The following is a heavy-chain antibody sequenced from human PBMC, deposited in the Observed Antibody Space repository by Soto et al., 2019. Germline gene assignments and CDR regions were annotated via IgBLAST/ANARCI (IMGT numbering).Heavy chain of an antibody. J-gene: IGHJ4*02. D-gene: IGHD3-10*01. CDR1: GGSVSSGSYY. V-gene: IGHV4-61*01. CDR2: IYYSGST. Sequence: PSETLSLTCTVSGGSVSSGSYYWSWIRQPPGKGLEWIGYIYYSGSTNYNPSLKSRVTISVDTSKNQFSLKLSSVTAADTAVYYCARVSYYGSGSYYNVDDYWGQGTLVTSPQ. CDR3: ARVSYYGSGSYYNVDDY.